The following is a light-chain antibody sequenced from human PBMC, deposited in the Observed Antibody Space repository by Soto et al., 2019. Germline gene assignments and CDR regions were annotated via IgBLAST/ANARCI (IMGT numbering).Light chain of an antibody. V-gene: IGKV1-33*01. Sequence: DIQMTQSPSSLSASVGDRVTITCRASQSISTYLNWYQQKPGKAPKLLIYDASNLETGVPSRFSGSGSGTDFTFTISSLQPEDIATYYCQQYDNLPTAFGGGTKVEIK. J-gene: IGKJ4*01. CDR1: QSISTY. CDR2: DAS. CDR3: QQYDNLPTA.